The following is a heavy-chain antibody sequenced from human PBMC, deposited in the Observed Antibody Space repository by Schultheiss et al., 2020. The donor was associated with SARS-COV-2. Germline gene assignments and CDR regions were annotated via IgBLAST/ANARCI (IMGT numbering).Heavy chain of an antibody. D-gene: IGHD4-17*01. V-gene: IGHV3-23*01. CDR2: ISSTGGRT. CDR3: VEHSRDFGDSRTAW. CDR1: GFTFSSYA. J-gene: IGHJ4*02. Sequence: GGSLRLSCAASGFTFSSYAMSWVRQPPGKGPEWVSVISSTGGRTFYADSVKGRFAISRDNSKNALYLQMSGLRAEDTAVYYCVEHSRDFGDSRTAWWGQGTRVTVSS.